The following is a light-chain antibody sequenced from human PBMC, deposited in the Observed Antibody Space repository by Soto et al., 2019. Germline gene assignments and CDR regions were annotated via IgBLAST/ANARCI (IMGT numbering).Light chain of an antibody. CDR3: YSYTSSSTYV. V-gene: IGLV2-14*01. CDR2: EVS. Sequence: LTQPATVSGSPGQSITISCTGTGSDIGSYNFVSWYQHHPGKAPKLMIYEVSNRPSGVSDRFSGSKSDNTASLSISGLQAEDEADYYCYSYTSSSTYVFGTGTKVTVL. CDR1: GSDIGSYNF. J-gene: IGLJ1*01.